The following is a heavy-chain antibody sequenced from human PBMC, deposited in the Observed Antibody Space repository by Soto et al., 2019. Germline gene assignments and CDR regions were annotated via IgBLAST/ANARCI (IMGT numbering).Heavy chain of an antibody. CDR2: VGTGGTA. CDR3: ARNLMDYDILTGYYMAYYFDY. D-gene: IGHD3-9*01. Sequence: PGGSLRLSCAASGFTFSSYAMSWVRQAPGKGLEWVSAVGTGGTAYYADSVKGRSTISRDNSKNTLYLQMNSLRAEDTAVYYCARNLMDYDILTGYYMAYYFDYWGQGTLVTVSS. V-gene: IGHV3-23*01. J-gene: IGHJ4*02. CDR1: GFTFSSYA.